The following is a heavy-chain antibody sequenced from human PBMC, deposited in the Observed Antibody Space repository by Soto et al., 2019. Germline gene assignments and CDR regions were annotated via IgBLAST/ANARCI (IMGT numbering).Heavy chain of an antibody. CDR2: IYTSGST. J-gene: IGHJ4*02. Sequence: SETLSLTCTVSGGSISSYYWSWIRQPAGKGLEWIGRIYTSGSTNYNPSLKSRVTMSVDTSKSQFSLKLSSVTAADTAVYYCASESKIEQQLGNWGQGTLVTVSS. D-gene: IGHD6-13*01. CDR3: ASESKIEQQLGN. CDR1: GGSISSYY. V-gene: IGHV4-4*07.